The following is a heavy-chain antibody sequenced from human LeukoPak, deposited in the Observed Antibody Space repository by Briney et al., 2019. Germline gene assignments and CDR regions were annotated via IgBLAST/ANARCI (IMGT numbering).Heavy chain of an antibody. CDR2: FDPEEGKT. CDR1: GYRLNELS. J-gene: IGHJ3*02. D-gene: IGHD1-26*01. CDR3: ARSPSGSGSLGAAFDI. Sequence: WASVKVSCKVSGYRLNELSIHWVRQGPGKGLEWMGGFDPEEGKTIYAQKLQGRVSMTEDTSTDTAFMELRSLRSEDTAVYYCARSPSGSGSLGAAFDIWGQGTMVTVSS. V-gene: IGHV1-24*01.